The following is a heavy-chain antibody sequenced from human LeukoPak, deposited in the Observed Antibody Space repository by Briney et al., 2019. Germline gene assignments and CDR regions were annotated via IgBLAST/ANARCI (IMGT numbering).Heavy chain of an antibody. CDR2: INSDGSST. D-gene: IGHD4-17*01. CDR1: GFTFSSYW. Sequence: EAGGSLRLSCAASGFTFSSYWMRWVRHAPGKGLVWVSRINSDGSSTSYADSVKGRFTISRDNAKNTLYLQMNSLRAEDTAVYYCARVRVADYGDPLVDYWGQGTLVTVSS. J-gene: IGHJ4*02. CDR3: ARVRVADYGDPLVDY. V-gene: IGHV3-74*01.